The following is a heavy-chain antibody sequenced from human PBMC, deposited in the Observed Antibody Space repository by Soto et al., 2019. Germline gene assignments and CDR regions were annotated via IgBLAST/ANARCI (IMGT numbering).Heavy chain of an antibody. CDR1: GGSISSGDYY. V-gene: IGHV4-30-4*01. CDR3: AREPRTYYYDSSGYPI. J-gene: IGHJ3*02. Sequence: SETLSLTCTVSGGSISSGDYYWSWIRQPPGKGLEWIGYIYYSGSTYYNPSLKSRVTISVDTSKNQFSLKLSSVTAADTAVYYCAREPRTYYYDSSGYPIWGQGTMVTVAS. CDR2: IYYSGST. D-gene: IGHD3-22*01.